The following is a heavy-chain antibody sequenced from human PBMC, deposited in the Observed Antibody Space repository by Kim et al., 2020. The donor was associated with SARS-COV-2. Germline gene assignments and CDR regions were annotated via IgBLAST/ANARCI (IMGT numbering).Heavy chain of an antibody. CDR1: GGSISSSSYY. CDR3: ARNPRDVDPDTKTYYDFWSGYGPFLKVSYGMDV. Sequence: SETLSLTCTVSGGSISSSSYYWGWIRQPPGKGLEWIGSIYYSGSTYYNPSLKSRVTISVDTSKNQFSLKLSSVTAADTAVYYCARNPRDVDPDTKTYYDFWSGYGPFLKVSYGMDVWGQGTTVTVSS. J-gene: IGHJ6*02. D-gene: IGHD3-3*01. V-gene: IGHV4-39*07. CDR2: IYYSGST.